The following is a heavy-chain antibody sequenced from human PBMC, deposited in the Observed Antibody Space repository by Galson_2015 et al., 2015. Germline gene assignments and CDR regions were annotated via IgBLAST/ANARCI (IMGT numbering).Heavy chain of an antibody. J-gene: IGHJ4*02. V-gene: IGHV3-48*02. CDR1: GFTFSSYS. CDR3: ARLTASAYCGGDCFSNVY. CDR2: ITSSSSSI. D-gene: IGHD2-21*02. Sequence: SLRLSCAASGFTFSSYSMNWVRQAPGKGLEWVSYITSSSSSIYYADSVKGRFTISRDNAKNSLYLQMNSLRDEDTAVYYCARLTASAYCGGDCFSNVYWSQGTLVTVSS.